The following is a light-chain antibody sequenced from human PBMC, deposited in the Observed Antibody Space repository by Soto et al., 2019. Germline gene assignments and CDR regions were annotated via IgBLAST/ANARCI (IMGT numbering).Light chain of an antibody. V-gene: IGLV2-14*01. CDR2: DVS. J-gene: IGLJ2*01. Sequence: QSVLTQPASVSGSPGQSITISCTGTSSDVGGYNFVSWYRQHPGKAPKLMIFDVSNRPSGVSNRFSGSKSGNTASLTISGLQAEDEADYYCTSYTSSSTLVLFGGGTKLTVL. CDR3: TSYTSSSTLVL. CDR1: SSDVGGYNF.